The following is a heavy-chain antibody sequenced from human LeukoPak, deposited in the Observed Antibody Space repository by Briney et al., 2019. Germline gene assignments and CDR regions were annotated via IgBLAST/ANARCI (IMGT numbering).Heavy chain of an antibody. CDR1: GFTFSSYS. CDR3: AKDEQWLAKNYYYGMDV. Sequence: GGSLRLSCAASGFTFSSYSMNWVRQAPGKGLEWVAVISYDGSNKYYADSVKGRFTISRDNSKNTLYLQMNSLRAEDTAVYYCAKDEQWLAKNYYYGMDVWGQGTTVTVSS. J-gene: IGHJ6*02. D-gene: IGHD6-19*01. V-gene: IGHV3-30*18. CDR2: ISYDGSNK.